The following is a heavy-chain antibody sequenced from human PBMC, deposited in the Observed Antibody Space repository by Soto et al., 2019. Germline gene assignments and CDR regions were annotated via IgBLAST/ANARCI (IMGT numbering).Heavy chain of an antibody. D-gene: IGHD2-21*01. Sequence: QVHLQQWGAGLLKPSETLSLTCGVYGGSLRGSYWSWIRQPPGKALEWLGKVTHSGSTTFNPSLKSRVSVSVDTSDNQFSLKLTSVTAADTAVYYCARGHIPVYGPVPDYFDSWGQGTLATVSS. J-gene: IGHJ4*02. V-gene: IGHV4-34*02. CDR3: ARGHIPVYGPVPDYFDS. CDR2: VTHSGST. CDR1: GGSLRGSY.